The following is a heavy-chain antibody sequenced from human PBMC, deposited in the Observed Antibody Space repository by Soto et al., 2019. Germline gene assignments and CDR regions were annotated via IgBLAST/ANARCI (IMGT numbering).Heavy chain of an antibody. CDR1: GYTFTCYD. J-gene: IGHJ5*02. V-gene: IGHV1-8*01. Sequence: GASVKASCKASGYTFTCYDMNWVRQATGQGLEWMGWMNPNSGNTGYAQKFQGRVTMTRNTSISTAYMELSSLRSEDTAVYYCARGQLTIFGVVIEYNWFDPWGQGTLVTVS. D-gene: IGHD3-3*01. CDR3: ARGQLTIFGVVIEYNWFDP. CDR2: MNPNSGNT.